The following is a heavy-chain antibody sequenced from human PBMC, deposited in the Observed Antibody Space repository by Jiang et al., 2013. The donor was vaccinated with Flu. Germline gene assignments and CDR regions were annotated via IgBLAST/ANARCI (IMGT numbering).Heavy chain of an antibody. J-gene: IGHJ4*02. CDR1: EFTFSSFA. Sequence: VQLVESGGGLVQLGGSLRLSCAASEFTFSSFAMSWVRQAPGKGLEWVSTIGSSGGSTYYADSVKGRFTISRDNSKNTLYLQMNSLRAEDTAVYYCAKESLVAPYWGQGTLVTVSS. D-gene: IGHD2-15*01. V-gene: IGHV3-23*04. CDR2: IGSSGGST. CDR3: AKESLVAPY.